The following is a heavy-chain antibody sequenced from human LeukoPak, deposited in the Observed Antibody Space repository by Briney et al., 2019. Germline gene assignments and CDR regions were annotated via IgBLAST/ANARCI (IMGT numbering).Heavy chain of an antibody. V-gene: IGHV3-23*01. CDR1: GFTFSSYA. Sequence: PGGSLRLSCAASGFTFSSYAMSWVRQAPGKGLEWVSAISGSGGSTYYADSVKGRFTISRDNSKNTLYLQMNSLRAEDTAVYYCAKDPHYYGSGSYYNLIDYWGQGTLVTVSS. J-gene: IGHJ4*02. CDR3: AKDPHYYGSGSYYNLIDY. D-gene: IGHD3-10*01. CDR2: ISGSGGST.